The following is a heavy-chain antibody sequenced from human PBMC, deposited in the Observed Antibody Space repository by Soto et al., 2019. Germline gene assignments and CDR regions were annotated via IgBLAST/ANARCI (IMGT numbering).Heavy chain of an antibody. V-gene: IGHV1-69*06. Sequence: ASVKVSCKASGGTFSSYAISWVLQAPGQGLEWMGGIIPIFGTANYAQKFQGRVTITADKSTSTAYMELSSLRSEDTAVYYCARDRDGYNPPAAFDIWGQGTMVTVSS. J-gene: IGHJ3*02. CDR1: GGTFSSYA. D-gene: IGHD5-12*01. CDR2: IIPIFGTA. CDR3: ARDRDGYNPPAAFDI.